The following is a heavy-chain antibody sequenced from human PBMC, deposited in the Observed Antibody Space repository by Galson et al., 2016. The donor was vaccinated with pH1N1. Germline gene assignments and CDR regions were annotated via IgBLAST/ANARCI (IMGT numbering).Heavy chain of an antibody. D-gene: IGHD4-11*01. CDR1: GFDFSTQA. V-gene: IGHV3-30*09. CDR2: ISYGGNNK. Sequence: SLRLSCAASGFDFSTQAMHWVRQAPGKGLEWVAGISYGGNNKYYTDSVRGRFAIPRDNSKDTLYLHMNTLRIEDTAVYLCASEDYSDYDTYYKGLGVWGQGTTVTVSS. CDR3: ASEDYSDYDTYYKGLGV. J-gene: IGHJ6*02.